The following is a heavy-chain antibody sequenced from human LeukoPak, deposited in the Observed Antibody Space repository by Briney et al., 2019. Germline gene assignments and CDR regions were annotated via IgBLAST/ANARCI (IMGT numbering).Heavy chain of an antibody. D-gene: IGHD3-10*01. CDR2: INTNTGNP. Sequence: ASVKVSCKASGYTFTSYAMNWVRQAPGQGLEWMGWINTNTGNPTYAQGFTGRFVFSLDTSVSTAYLQISSLKAEDTAVYYCARGTYYYGSGSDLDGGENWFDPWGQGTLVTVSS. V-gene: IGHV7-4-1*02. J-gene: IGHJ5*02. CDR3: ARGTYYYGSGSDLDGGENWFDP. CDR1: GYTFTSYA.